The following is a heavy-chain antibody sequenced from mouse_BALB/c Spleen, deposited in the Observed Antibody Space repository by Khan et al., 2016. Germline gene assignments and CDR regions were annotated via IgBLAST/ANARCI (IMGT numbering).Heavy chain of an antibody. V-gene: IGHV4-1*02. J-gene: IGHJ4*01. CDR2: INPDSSTI. CDR1: GFDFSRYW. D-gene: IGHD2-1*01. CDR3: ARGRWYGAMDY. Sequence: EVKLLESGGGLVQPGGSLKLSCAASGFDFSRYWTSWVRQAPGKGLEWIGEINPDSSTINYTPSLKDKFIISRDNAKNTLYLQMSTVRSEDTALYYCARGRWYGAMDYWGQGTSVTVSS.